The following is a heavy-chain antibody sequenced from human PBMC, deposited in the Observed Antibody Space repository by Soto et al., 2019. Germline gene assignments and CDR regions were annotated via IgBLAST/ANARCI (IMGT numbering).Heavy chain of an antibody. CDR3: VNEGSGLYSRGAFDC. CDR1: GLTFSNYA. D-gene: IGHD6-19*01. CDR2: ISGTVGSA. J-gene: IGHJ3*01. V-gene: IGHV3-23*01. Sequence: EVQLLESGGGLVQPGGSLRLSCAASGLTFSNYARNWVRQAPGKGLEWVSVISGTVGSAYYADSVKGRFTISRDNSKNTLYLQMNSLRAEDTAIYYCVNEGSGLYSRGAFDCWGRGTMVTVSS.